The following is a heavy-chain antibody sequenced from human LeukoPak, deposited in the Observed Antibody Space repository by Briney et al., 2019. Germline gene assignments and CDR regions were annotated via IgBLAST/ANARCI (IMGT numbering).Heavy chain of an antibody. CDR3: ASSPSRSFGLKFDP. V-gene: IGHV3-23*01. D-gene: IGHD1-26*01. J-gene: IGHJ5*02. Sequence: GASLRLSCAASGFTFSNFAMNWVRQAPGKGLEWVSAISGSGGNTYYADSVKGRFTISRDNSKNTLYLQMNGLRAEDTAVYYCASSPSRSFGLKFDPWGQGTLVTVSS. CDR1: GFTFSNFA. CDR2: ISGSGGNT.